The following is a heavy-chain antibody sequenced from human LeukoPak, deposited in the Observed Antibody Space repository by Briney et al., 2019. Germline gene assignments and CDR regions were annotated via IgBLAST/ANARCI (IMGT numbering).Heavy chain of an antibody. CDR1: GGSFSGYY. V-gene: IGHV4-34*01. Sequence: SETLSLTCAVYGGSFSGYYRSWIRQPPGKGLEWIGEINHSGSTNYNPSLKSRVTISVDTSKNQFSLKLSSVTAADTAVYYCARGKVDTAMVNFDYWGQGTLVTVSS. D-gene: IGHD5-18*01. CDR3: ARGKVDTAMVNFDY. CDR2: INHSGST. J-gene: IGHJ4*02.